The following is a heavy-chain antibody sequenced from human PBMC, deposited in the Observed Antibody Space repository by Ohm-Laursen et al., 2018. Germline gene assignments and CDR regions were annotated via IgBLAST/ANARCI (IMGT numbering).Heavy chain of an antibody. J-gene: IGHJ3*02. CDR1: GGTFSSYA. CDR2: IIPIFGTA. CDR3: ARGNNRRDGYNFKAFDI. Sequence: ASVKVSCKASGGTFSSYAISWVRQAPGQGLEWMGGIIPIFGTANYAQKFQGRVTITADESTSTAYMELSSLRSEDTAVYYCARGNNRRDGYNFKAFDIWGQGTMVTVSS. D-gene: IGHD5-24*01. V-gene: IGHV1-69*13.